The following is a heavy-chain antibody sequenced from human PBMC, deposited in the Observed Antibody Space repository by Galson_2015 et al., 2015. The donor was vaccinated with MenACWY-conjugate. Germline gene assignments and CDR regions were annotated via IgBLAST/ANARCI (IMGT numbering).Heavy chain of an antibody. J-gene: IGHJ5*02. CDR1: GVTFSSFG. D-gene: IGHD3-16*01. CDR2: IIPIFGAA. V-gene: IGHV1-69*13. Sequence: SVKVSCKASGVTFSSFGISWVRQAPGQGLEWMARIIPIFGAANFAKWFQGRVTMTADESTTTAYMELSSLRSEDTAVYYCAREGERRSWIQYILFDQWGQGTLVTVSS. CDR3: AREGERRSWIQYILFDQ.